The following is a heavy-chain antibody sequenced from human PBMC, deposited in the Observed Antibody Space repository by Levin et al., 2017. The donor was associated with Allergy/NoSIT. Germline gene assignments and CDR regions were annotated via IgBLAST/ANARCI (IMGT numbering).Heavy chain of an antibody. J-gene: IGHJ4*02. D-gene: IGHD5-24*01. CDR1: GGTFSSYP. V-gene: IGHV1-69*04. CDR3: ARDPWGWLQFLDY. CDR2: IIPILGIA. Sequence: VASVKVSCKASGGTFSSYPISWVRQAPGQGLEWMGRIIPILGIANYAQKFQGRVTITADKSTSTAYMELSSLRSEDTAVYYCARDPWGWLQFLDYWGQGTLVTVSS.